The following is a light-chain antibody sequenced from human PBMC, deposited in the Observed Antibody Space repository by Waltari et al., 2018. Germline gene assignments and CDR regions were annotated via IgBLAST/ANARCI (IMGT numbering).Light chain of an antibody. CDR2: DVS. CDR3: CSYAGSYTFGV. CDR1: LSHVGGHNY. J-gene: IGLJ1*01. Sequence: QSALTQPRSVSGSPGQSVTISCTGPLSHVGGHNYVTWYQQHPGKAPKLMIYDVSKRPSGVPDRFSGSKSGNTASLTISGLQAEDEADYYCCSYAGSYTFGVFGTGTKVTVL. V-gene: IGLV2-11*01.